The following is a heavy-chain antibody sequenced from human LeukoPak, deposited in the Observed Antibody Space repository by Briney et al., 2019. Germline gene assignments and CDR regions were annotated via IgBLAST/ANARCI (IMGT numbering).Heavy chain of an antibody. D-gene: IGHD4-11*01. J-gene: IGHJ3*02. V-gene: IGHV1-18*01. Sequence: ASXKVSCKASGYSFTSYGIRWVRQAPGQGLEWMGWISVYNGNTNYAPKIKERVTLTRDTSTRTAYRDMSRLRSDETAVYYCARDRTVRTFDIWRQGTMVTVSS. CDR1: GYSFTSYG. CDR3: ARDRTVRTFDI. CDR2: ISVYNGNT.